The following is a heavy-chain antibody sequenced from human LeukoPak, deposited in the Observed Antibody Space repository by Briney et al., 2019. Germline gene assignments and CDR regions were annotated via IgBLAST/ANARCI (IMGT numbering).Heavy chain of an antibody. D-gene: IGHD2-2*01. CDR1: GFTFSSYA. CDR3: AKGYCSSTSCYPSYMDV. J-gene: IGHJ6*03. V-gene: IGHV3-23*01. CDR2: ISGSGGST. Sequence: GGSLRLSCAASGFTFSSYAMSWVRQAPGKGLEWVSAISGSGGSTYYADSVKGRFTISRDNSKNTLYLQMNSLRAEDTAVYYCAKGYCSSTSCYPSYMDVWGKGTTVTVSS.